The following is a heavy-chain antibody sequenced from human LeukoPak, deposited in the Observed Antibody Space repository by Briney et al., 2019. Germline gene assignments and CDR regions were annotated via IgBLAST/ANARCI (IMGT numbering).Heavy chain of an antibody. V-gene: IGHV3-23*01. CDR1: GFTFSSFA. Sequence: GGSLRLSCAASGFTFSSFAMSWVRQAPGKGLECVSSISGSGGSTYYTESVKGRFTISRDNSKNTLYVQMNSLRAEDTAVYYCAKLGSGSYYFDYWGQGTLVTVSS. CDR3: AKLGSGSYYFDY. J-gene: IGHJ4*02. D-gene: IGHD3-3*01. CDR2: ISGSGGST.